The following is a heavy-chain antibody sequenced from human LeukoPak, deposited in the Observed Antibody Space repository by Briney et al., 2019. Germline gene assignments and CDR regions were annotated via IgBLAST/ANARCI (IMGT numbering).Heavy chain of an antibody. Sequence: GGSLRLSCAASGFTFSSYGMHWVRQAPGKGLEWVAVISYDGSNKYYADSVKGRFTISRDNSKNTLYLQVNSLRAEDTAVYYCAKETRDSGGYYYPDYWGQGTLVTVSS. CDR3: AKETRDSGGYYYPDY. D-gene: IGHD3-22*01. CDR2: ISYDGSNK. V-gene: IGHV3-30*18. J-gene: IGHJ4*02. CDR1: GFTFSSYG.